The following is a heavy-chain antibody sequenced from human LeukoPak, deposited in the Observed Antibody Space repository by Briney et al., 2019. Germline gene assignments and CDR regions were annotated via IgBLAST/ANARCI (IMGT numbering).Heavy chain of an antibody. CDR3: AIYDSSLDAFDI. V-gene: IGHV4-59*08. CDR1: GVSISSYY. Sequence: PSETLSLTCTVSGVSISSYYWSWIRQPPGKGLEWIGYISYSGSTNYNPSLKSRVTVSVDTSKNQFSLKLSSVTAADTAVYYCAIYDSSLDAFDIWGQGTVVTVSS. CDR2: ISYSGST. J-gene: IGHJ3*02. D-gene: IGHD3-22*01.